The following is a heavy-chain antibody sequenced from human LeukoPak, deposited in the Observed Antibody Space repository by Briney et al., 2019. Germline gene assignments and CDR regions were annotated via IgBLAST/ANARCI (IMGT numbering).Heavy chain of an antibody. CDR1: GGSISSYY. CDR3: ASSPEMATIGNGMDV. J-gene: IGHJ6*02. D-gene: IGHD5-24*01. Sequence: SETLSLTCTVSGGSISSYYWSWIRQPPGKGLEWIGYIYYSGSTNYNPSLKSRVTISVDTSKNQFSLKLSSVTAADTAVYYCASSPEMATIGNGMDVWGQGTTVTVSS. V-gene: IGHV4-59*01. CDR2: IYYSGST.